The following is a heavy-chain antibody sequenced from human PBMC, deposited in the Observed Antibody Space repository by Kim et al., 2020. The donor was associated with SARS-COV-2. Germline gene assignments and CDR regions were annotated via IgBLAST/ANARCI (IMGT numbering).Heavy chain of an antibody. CDR2: IYYSGST. J-gene: IGHJ4*02. V-gene: IGHV4-59*13. CDR3: ARVGRTWELFTYYFDY. Sequence: SETLSLTCTVSGGSISSYYWSWIRQPPGKGLGWIGYIYYSGSTNYNPSLKSRVTISVDTSKNQFSLKLSSVTAADTAVYYGARVGRTWELFTYYFDYWGQGTLVTVSS. CDR1: GGSISSYY. D-gene: IGHD1-26*01.